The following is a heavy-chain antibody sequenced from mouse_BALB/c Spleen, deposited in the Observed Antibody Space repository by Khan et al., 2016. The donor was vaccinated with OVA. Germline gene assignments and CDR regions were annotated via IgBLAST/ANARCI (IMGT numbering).Heavy chain of an antibody. CDR3: VRTYFSYGSYGDYYAMDY. J-gene: IGHJ4*01. V-gene: IGHV2-2*02. CDR1: GFSLTNYG. Sequence: QVQLKQSGPGLVQPSQSLSITCTVSGFSLTNYGVNWVRQSPGKGLEWLGVIWSGGSTDSNAAFISRLSINKDNSKSQVFFRMNILQANDTAIYYCVRTYFSYGSYGDYYAMDYWGQGTSVTVSS. CDR2: IWSGGST. D-gene: IGHD2-1*01.